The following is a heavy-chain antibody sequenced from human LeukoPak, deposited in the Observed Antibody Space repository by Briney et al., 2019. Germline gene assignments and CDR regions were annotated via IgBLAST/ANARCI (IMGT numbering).Heavy chain of an antibody. CDR2: IAHDGSNK. CDR3: VKDRHYSCSIRGI. J-gene: IGHJ4*02. Sequence: GGSLRLSCAASGFTFSNYFMQWVRQVPGKGLEWVAFIAHDGSNKNYADSVKGRVTISRDNSKNTPYLQMNSLRTDDTAMYYCVKDRHYSCSIRGIGGQGTVVSVS. D-gene: IGHD2-2*01. CDR1: GFTFSNYF. V-gene: IGHV3-30*18.